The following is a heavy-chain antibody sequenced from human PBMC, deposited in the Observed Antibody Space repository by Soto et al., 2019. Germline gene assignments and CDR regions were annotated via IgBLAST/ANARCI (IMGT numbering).Heavy chain of an antibody. Sequence: GGSLRLSCAASGFTFSSYSMNWVRQAPGKGLEWVSYISSSSSTIYYADSVKGRFTISRDNAKNSLYLQMNSLRDEDTAVYYCAREPTYYYDSSGYPQTSAWGQGTLVTVSS. CDR3: AREPTYYYDSSGYPQTSA. CDR1: GFTFSSYS. V-gene: IGHV3-48*02. D-gene: IGHD3-22*01. J-gene: IGHJ5*02. CDR2: ISSSSSTI.